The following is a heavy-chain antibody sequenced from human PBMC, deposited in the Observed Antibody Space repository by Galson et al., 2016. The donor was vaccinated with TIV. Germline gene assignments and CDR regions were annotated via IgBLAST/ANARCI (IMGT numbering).Heavy chain of an antibody. CDR2: IWYDGLNQ. D-gene: IGHD6-13*01. CDR1: GFTFSAYA. V-gene: IGHV3-33*07. CDR3: ARARSAPGWFDP. Sequence: SLRLSCAASGFTFSAYAMSWVRQAPGKGLEWVAVIWYDGLNQYYTDSVKGRFTISRDNSKNTLYLQMHSLRVEDTAMYYCARARSAPGWFDPWGQGTLVTVSS. J-gene: IGHJ5*02.